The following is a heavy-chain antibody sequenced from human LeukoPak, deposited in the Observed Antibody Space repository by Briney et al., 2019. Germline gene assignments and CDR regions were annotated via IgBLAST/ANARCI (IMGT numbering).Heavy chain of an antibody. D-gene: IGHD3-22*01. CDR2: IYSGGST. V-gene: IGHV3-53*01. CDR1: GFTFSRNY. CDR3: AGTIVGKWVIDY. Sequence: PGGSLRLSCAASGFTFSRNYMTWVRQTPGKGLEWVSVIYSGGSTYYADSVKGRFTISRDNSKNTLYLQMNSLRAEDTAVYYCAGTIVGKWVIDYWGQGTVVSVS. J-gene: IGHJ4*02.